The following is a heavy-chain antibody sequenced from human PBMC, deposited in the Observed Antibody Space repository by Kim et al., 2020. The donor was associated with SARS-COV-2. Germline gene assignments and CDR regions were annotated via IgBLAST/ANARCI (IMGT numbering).Heavy chain of an antibody. Sequence: SVKVSCKASGGTFSSYTISWVRQAPGQGLEWMGRIIPILGIANYAQKFQGRVTITADKSTSTAYMELSSLRSEDTAVYYCARDVGDGYRVLGYWGQGTLVTVSS. CDR3: ARDVGDGYRVLGY. J-gene: IGHJ4*02. CDR2: IIPILGIA. CDR1: GGTFSSYT. D-gene: IGHD5-12*01. V-gene: IGHV1-69*04.